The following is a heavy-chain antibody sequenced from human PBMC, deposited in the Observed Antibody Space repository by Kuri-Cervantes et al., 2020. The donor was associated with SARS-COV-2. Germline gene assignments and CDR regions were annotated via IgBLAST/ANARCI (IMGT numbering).Heavy chain of an antibody. J-gene: IGHJ4*02. V-gene: IGHV4-39*01. CDR1: GGSISSSGHY. D-gene: IGHD3-9*01. CDR2: IYFSGST. CDR3: GRQASDWHIDY. Sequence: SETLSLTCSVSGGSISSSGHYWGWVRQPPGKGLEWIGSIYFSGSTYCTPSLKSRVTISVDTSKNQFSLKLTSVTATDTAVYYCGRQASDWHIDYWGQGTLVTVSS.